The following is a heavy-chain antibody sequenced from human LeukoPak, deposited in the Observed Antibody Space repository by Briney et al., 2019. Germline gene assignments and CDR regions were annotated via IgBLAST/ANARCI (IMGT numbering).Heavy chain of an antibody. CDR1: GGSFSGYY. CDR2: INHSGST. CDR3: ARDGVNTMVRGADGFDP. Sequence: SETLSLTCAVYGGSFSGYYWSWVRQPPGKGLEWIGEINHSGSTNYNPSLKSRVTISVDTSKNQFSLKLSSVTAADTAVYYCARDGVNTMVRGADGFDPWGQGTLVTVSS. D-gene: IGHD3-10*01. J-gene: IGHJ5*02. V-gene: IGHV4-34*01.